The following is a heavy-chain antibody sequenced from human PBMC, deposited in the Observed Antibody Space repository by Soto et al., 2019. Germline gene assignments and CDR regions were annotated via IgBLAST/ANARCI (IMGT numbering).Heavy chain of an antibody. CDR3: ARDFLSEMGRYFDY. V-gene: IGHV4-59*01. CDR1: GGSISSYY. CDR2: IYYSGST. Sequence: SDTLSLTCTVSGGSISSYYWSWIRQPPGKGLEWIGYIYYSGSTNYNPSLKSRVTISVDTSKNQFSLKLSSVTAADTAVYYCARDFLSEMGRYFDYWGQGTLVTVS. D-gene: IGHD3-10*01. J-gene: IGHJ4*02.